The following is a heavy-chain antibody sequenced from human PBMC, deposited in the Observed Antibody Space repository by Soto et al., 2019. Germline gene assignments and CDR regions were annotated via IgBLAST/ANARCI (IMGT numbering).Heavy chain of an antibody. J-gene: IGHJ4*02. CDR3: ARGADY. CDR1: GFTFSSYA. CDR2: IYSGGTT. V-gene: IGHV3-66*01. Sequence: GGSLRLSCAASGFTFSSYAMSWVRQAPGKGLEWVSAIYSGGTTYYAAYVKCRLTISRDNSKNTLYLQMNSLRSEDTAVYYCARGADYWGQGTLVTVSS.